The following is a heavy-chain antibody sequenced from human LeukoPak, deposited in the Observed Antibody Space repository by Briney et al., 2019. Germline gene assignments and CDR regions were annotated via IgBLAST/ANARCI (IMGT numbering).Heavy chain of an antibody. CDR1: GGTFSSYA. V-gene: IGHV1-69*05. CDR2: IIPIFATA. J-gene: IGHJ5*02. CDR3: ARDARLLEWFHESPDWFDP. Sequence: SVKVSFKASGGTFSSYAISWVRQAPGQGLEWMGRIIPIFATANYAQKFQGRVTITTDESTSTAYMELSSLRSEDTAVYYCARDARLLEWFHESPDWFDPWGQGTLVTVSS. D-gene: IGHD3-3*01.